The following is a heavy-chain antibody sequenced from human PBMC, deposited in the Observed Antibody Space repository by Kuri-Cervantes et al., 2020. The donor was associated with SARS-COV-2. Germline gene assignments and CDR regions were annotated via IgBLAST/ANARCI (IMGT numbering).Heavy chain of an antibody. V-gene: IGHV3-23*01. CDR2: IRGGGYTT. D-gene: IGHD3-16*02. CDR1: GFTFSRYA. J-gene: IGHJ4*02. Sequence: ETLSLTCAPSGFTFSRYAMIWVRQAPGKELEWISAIRGGGYTTYYADSVKGRFTISRDNSKNTLYLQMNSLRAEDTAVYYCQSFGGVIVQNWGQGTLVTVYS. CDR3: QSFGGVIVQN.